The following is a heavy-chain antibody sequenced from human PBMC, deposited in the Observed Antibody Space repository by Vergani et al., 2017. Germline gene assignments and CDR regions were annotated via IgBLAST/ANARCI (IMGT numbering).Heavy chain of an antibody. V-gene: IGHV3-23*04. CDR2: ISGSGGST. J-gene: IGHJ4*02. D-gene: IGHD2-21*02. CDR1: GFTFSRYS. Sequence: EVQLVESGGGLVKRGGSLRLSCAASGFTFSRYSMSWVRQAPGKGLEWVSAISGSGGSTYYADSVKGRFTISRDNSKNTLYLQMNSLRSEDTTVYYCAKGRVTGGYWGQGTLVTVSS. CDR3: AKGRVTGGY.